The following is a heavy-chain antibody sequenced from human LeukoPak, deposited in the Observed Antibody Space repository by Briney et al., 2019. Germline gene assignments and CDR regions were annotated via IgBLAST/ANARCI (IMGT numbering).Heavy chain of an antibody. CDR1: GGSISSGGYY. D-gene: IGHD6-13*01. CDR3: ARVRGSSWYLAFDI. Sequence: SETLSLTCTVSGGSISSGGYYWSWIRQHPGKGLEWIGSIYYSGSTYYNPSLKSRVTISVDTSKNQFSLKLSSVTAADAAVYYCARVRGSSWYLAFDIWGQGTMVTVSS. J-gene: IGHJ3*02. V-gene: IGHV4-31*03. CDR2: IYYSGST.